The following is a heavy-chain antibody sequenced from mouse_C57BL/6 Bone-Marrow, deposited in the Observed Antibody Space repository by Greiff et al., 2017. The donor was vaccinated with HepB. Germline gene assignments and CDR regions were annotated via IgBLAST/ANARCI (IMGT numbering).Heavy chain of an antibody. CDR3: ARGGDGSSYVEWYFDV. V-gene: IGHV1-55*01. CDR2: IYPGSGST. Sequence: QVHVKQPGAELVKPGASVKLSCKASGYTFTSYWITWVKQRPGQGLEWIGEIYPGSGSTNYNEKFKSKATLTVDTSSSTAYMQLSSLTSEDSAVYYCARGGDGSSYVEWYFDVWGTGTTVTVSS. D-gene: IGHD1-1*01. J-gene: IGHJ1*03. CDR1: GYTFTSYW.